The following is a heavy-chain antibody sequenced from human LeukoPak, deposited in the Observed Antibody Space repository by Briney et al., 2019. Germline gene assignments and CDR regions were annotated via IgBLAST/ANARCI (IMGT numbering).Heavy chain of an antibody. V-gene: IGHV1-18*01. J-gene: IGHJ6*02. CDR2: ISAYNGNT. CDR1: GYTFTSYG. CDR3: ARDVVGYCSSTSCYYYYYYGMDV. Sequence: GASVTVSCKASGYTFTSYGISWVRQAPGQGLEWMGWISAYNGNTNYAQKLQGRVTMTTDTSTSTAYMELRSLRSDDTAVYYCARDVVGYCSSTSCYYYYYYGMDVWGQGTTVTVSS. D-gene: IGHD2-2*01.